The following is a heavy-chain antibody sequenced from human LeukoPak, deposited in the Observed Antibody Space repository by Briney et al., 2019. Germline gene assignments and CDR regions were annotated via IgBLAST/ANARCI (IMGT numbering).Heavy chain of an antibody. J-gene: IGHJ4*02. CDR3: ARYCSSTSCYDY. CDR2: INHSGST. D-gene: IGHD2-2*01. Sequence: KPSETLSLTCAVYGGSFSGYYWSWIRQPPGKGLEWIGEINHSGSTNYNPSLKSRVTISVDTSKNQFSLKLSSVTAADTAVYYCARYCSSTSCYDYWGQGTLVTVSS. V-gene: IGHV4-34*01. CDR1: GGSFSGYY.